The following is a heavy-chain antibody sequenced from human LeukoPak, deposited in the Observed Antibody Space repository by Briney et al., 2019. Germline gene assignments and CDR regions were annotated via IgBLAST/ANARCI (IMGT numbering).Heavy chain of an antibody. CDR2: IHYSGST. CDR3: AREIAAAGQHYFDY. CDR1: GGSFSGYY. D-gene: IGHD6-13*01. V-gene: IGHV4-59*01. Sequence: SETLSLTCAVYGGSFSGYYWSWIRQPPGKGLEWIGYIHYSGSTNYYKPSLKSRVTISVDTSKNQFSLKLSSVTAADTAVYYCAREIAAAGQHYFDYWGQGTLVTVSS. J-gene: IGHJ4*02.